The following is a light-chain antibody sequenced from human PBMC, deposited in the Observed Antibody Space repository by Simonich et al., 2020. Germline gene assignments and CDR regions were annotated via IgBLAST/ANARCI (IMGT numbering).Light chain of an antibody. CDR2: GNS. Sequence: QSVLTQPPSVSGAPGQRVTISCTGSSSNIGAGYDVHWYQQLPGTAPKLLIYGNSNRPSGVPDRFSGSKSGTSASLANTGLQAEDEADYYCQSYDSSLSGVVFGGGTKLTVL. CDR1: SSNIGAGYD. CDR3: QSYDSSLSGVV. J-gene: IGLJ2*01. V-gene: IGLV1-40*01.